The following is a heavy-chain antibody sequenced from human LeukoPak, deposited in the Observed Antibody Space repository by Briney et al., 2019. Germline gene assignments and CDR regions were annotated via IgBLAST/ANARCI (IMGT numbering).Heavy chain of an antibody. CDR2: ISGSSTYI. V-gene: IGHV3-21*01. CDR3: ARDLSGSYHTPFGY. Sequence: PGGSLRLPCAASGFTFSSYTMNWVRQAPGKGLEWVSSISGSSTYIYYADSVKGRFTISRDNAKNSLYLQINSLRAEDTAVYYCARDLSGSYHTPFGYWGQGTLVTVSS. D-gene: IGHD1-26*01. J-gene: IGHJ4*02. CDR1: GFTFSSYT.